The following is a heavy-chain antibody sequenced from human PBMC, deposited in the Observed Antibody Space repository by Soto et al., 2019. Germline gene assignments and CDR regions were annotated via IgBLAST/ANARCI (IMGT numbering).Heavy chain of an antibody. J-gene: IGHJ6*03. Sequence: GGSLRLSCAASGFTFSSYAMSWVRPAPGKELEWVSAISGSGGSTYYADSVKGRFTISRDNSKNTLYLQMNSLRAEDTAVYYCAKVEVAAAGIYYYYYMDVWGKGTTVTVSS. CDR1: GFTFSSYA. V-gene: IGHV3-23*01. CDR3: AKVEVAAAGIYYYYYMDV. D-gene: IGHD6-13*01. CDR2: ISGSGGST.